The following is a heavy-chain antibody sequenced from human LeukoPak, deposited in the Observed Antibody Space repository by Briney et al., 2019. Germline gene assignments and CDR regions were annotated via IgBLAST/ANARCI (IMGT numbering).Heavy chain of an antibody. V-gene: IGHV4-59*01. CDR3: ARREWDYYYGSGDWLGY. CDR1: GGSISSYY. D-gene: IGHD3-10*01. J-gene: IGHJ4*02. Sequence: PSETLSLTRTVSGGSISSYYWSWIRQPPGKGLEWIGYIYYSGSTNYNPSLKSRVTISVHTSKNQFSLKLSSVTAADTAVYYCARREWDYYYGSGDWLGYWGQGTLVTVSS. CDR2: IYYSGST.